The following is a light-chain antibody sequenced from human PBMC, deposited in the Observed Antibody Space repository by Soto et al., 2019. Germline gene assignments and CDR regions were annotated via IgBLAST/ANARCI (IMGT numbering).Light chain of an antibody. J-gene: IGLJ3*02. Sequence: QSALTQPASVSGSPGQSITISCTGTSSDVGAHNYVSWYQQHPGKAPKLLIYEVTTRPSGVSNRFSGSRSGDTASLTIYGLQAEDEADYYCSSYTGNNTRVFGGGTQLTVL. V-gene: IGLV2-14*01. CDR2: EVT. CDR1: SSDVGAHNY. CDR3: SSYTGNNTRV.